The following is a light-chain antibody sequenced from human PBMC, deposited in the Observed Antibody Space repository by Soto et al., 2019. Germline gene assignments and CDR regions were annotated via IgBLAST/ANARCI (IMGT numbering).Light chain of an antibody. Sequence: EIVLTQSPGTLSLSPGERATLSCRASQTVINTYLAWYQQKPGQAPRLLIYGASSRATGVPDRFSGSGSGTAFTLTISRLEPEDFAVYFCQQYGSSPLTFGGGTKVELK. CDR2: GAS. V-gene: IGKV3-20*01. J-gene: IGKJ4*01. CDR1: QTVINTY. CDR3: QQYGSSPLT.